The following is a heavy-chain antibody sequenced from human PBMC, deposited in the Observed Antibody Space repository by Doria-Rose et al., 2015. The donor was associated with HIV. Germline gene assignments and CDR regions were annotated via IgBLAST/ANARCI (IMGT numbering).Heavy chain of an antibody. J-gene: IGHJ4*02. CDR2: IFSDDER. CDR1: GVSLSSPGMG. V-gene: IGHV2-26*01. Sequence: QVQLVQSGPVLVKPTETLTLTCTVSGVSLSSPGMGVGWIRQPPGKALEWLANIFSDDERSHKTSLKSRLTISRGTSKSQVVLTMTDMDPVDTATYYCARIKSSRWYHKYYFDFWGQGTLVIVSA. D-gene: IGHD6-13*01. CDR3: ARIKSSRWYHKYYFDF.